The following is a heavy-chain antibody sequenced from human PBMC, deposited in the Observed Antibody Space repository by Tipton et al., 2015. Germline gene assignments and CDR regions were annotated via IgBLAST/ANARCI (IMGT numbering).Heavy chain of an antibody. CDR3: ARGGRTGTFDY. CDR1: GFTFDDYG. Sequence: SLRLSCAASGFTFDDYGMTWVRQVPGKGLEWVAGIDWNGGRTGYADSVKGRFIISRDNAQNSLYLQMKFLGAEDTAVYYCARGGRTGTFDYWGQGILVTVSS. J-gene: IGHJ4*02. V-gene: IGHV3-20*04. CDR2: IDWNGGRT. D-gene: IGHD3-16*01.